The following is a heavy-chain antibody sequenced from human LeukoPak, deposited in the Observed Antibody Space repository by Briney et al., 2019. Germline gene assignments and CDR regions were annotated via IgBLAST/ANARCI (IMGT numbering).Heavy chain of an antibody. CDR1: GGSISSSSYY. D-gene: IGHD2-2*02. V-gene: IGHV4-39*01. CDR2: IYYSGST. CDR3: ARLMVVPAAIRRSYYFDY. Sequence: PSETLSLTCTVSGGSISSSSYYWGWIRQPPGKGLEWIGSIYYSGSTYYNPSLKSRVTISVDTSKNQFSLKLSSVTAADTAVYYCARLMVVPAAIRRSYYFDYWGQGTLVTVSS. J-gene: IGHJ4*02.